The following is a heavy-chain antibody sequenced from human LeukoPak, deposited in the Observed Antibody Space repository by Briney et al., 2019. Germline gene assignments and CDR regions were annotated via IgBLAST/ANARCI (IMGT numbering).Heavy chain of an antibody. V-gene: IGHV4-4*07. CDR3: ARDCSSTSCYKDMGY. CDR2: IYTSGST. D-gene: IGHD2-2*02. J-gene: IGHJ4*02. CDR1: GGSISSYY. Sequence: SETLSLTCTASGGSISSYYWSWIRQPAGKGLEWVGRIYTSGSTNYNPSLKSRVTISVDTSKNQFSLKLSSVTAADTAVYYCARDCSSTSCYKDMGYWGQGTLVTVSS.